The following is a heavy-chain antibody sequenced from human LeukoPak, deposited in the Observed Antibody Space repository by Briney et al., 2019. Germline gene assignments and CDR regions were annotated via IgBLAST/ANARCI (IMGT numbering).Heavy chain of an antibody. Sequence: GESLRLSCEASGFIFSNYGMHWVRQAPGKGLEWLALIWYGGQTKFYADSVKGRFTISRDNSGNTLFLHMTNLRVEDTAVYYCAREWGRIAVAGGPGYWGQGALVTVSS. CDR3: AREWGRIAVAGGPGY. J-gene: IGHJ4*02. V-gene: IGHV3-33*01. CDR2: IWYGGQTK. CDR1: GFIFSNYG. D-gene: IGHD6-19*01.